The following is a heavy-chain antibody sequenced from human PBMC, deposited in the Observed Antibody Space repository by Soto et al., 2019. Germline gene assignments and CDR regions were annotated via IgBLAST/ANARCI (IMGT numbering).Heavy chain of an antibody. CDR2: IYHGGTT. J-gene: IGHJ4*03. Sequence: PSETLSLTCTVSGDSISSGSYWGWIRQPPGEGPEWIASIYHGGTTFYNPSLKSRISISVDTSKNPFSLRLTSVTAADTATYYCARVHVMVVAGSTFDYWGPGTLVTVSS. CDR1: GDSISSGSY. D-gene: IGHD6-19*01. CDR3: ARVHVMVVAGSTFDY. V-gene: IGHV4-38-2*02.